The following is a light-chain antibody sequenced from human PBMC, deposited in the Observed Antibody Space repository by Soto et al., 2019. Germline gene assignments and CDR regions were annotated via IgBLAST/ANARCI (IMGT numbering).Light chain of an antibody. CDR2: DVS. V-gene: IGKV1-5*01. CDR1: QNINTW. CDR3: QQYDGY. J-gene: IGKJ3*01. Sequence: QMTQSPSTLSASVGDRVTITCRASQNINTWLAWYQQKPGTAPRLLIYDVSTLKSGVPSRFSGSGSGTEFTRTITSLQPDDSEIYYCQQYDGYFGPGTKV.